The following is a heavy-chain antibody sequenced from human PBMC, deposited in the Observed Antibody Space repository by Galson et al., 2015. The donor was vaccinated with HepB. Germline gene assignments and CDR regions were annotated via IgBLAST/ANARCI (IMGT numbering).Heavy chain of an antibody. CDR2: IYYSGST. J-gene: IGHJ5*02. V-gene: IGHV4-59*08. Sequence: SETLSLTCTVSGGSISSYYWSWIRQPPGKGLEWIGYIYYSGSTNYNPSLKSRVTISVDTSKNQFSLKLSSVTAADTAVYYCARQGPYCGGDCYKNWFDPWGQGTLVTVSS. CDR3: ARQGPYCGGDCYKNWFDP. D-gene: IGHD2-21*02. CDR1: GGSISSYY.